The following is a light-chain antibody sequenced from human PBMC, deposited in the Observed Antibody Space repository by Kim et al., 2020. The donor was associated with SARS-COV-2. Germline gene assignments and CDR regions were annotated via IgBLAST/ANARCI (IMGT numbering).Light chain of an antibody. CDR2: RNT. J-gene: IGLJ2*01. CDR1: TATLGAGYD. V-gene: IGLV1-40*01. Sequence: AATPATGTTATLGAGYDVHCYRHLPGTAPDLLVYRNTNRPSGVPDRFSGSKSGSSASLAIIGLQAEDEAHYYCQSYDNSLSPSEVFGGGTQLTVL. CDR3: QSYDNSLSPSEV.